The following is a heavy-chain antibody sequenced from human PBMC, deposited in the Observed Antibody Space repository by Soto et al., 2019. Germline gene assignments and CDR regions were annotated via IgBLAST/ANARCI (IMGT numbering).Heavy chain of an antibody. CDR3: ATCPLDGNRLFEY. J-gene: IGHJ4*02. V-gene: IGHV3-23*01. D-gene: IGHD1-1*01. Sequence: GGSLRLSCSASGFTFSSYAMNWVRQAPGKGLEWVSVISGRGRTIDYADSVKGRFTISRDNSKNTVYLQMNSLRAEDTAIYYCATCPLDGNRLFEYWGQGTRVTVSS. CDR1: GFTFSSYA. CDR2: ISGRGRTI.